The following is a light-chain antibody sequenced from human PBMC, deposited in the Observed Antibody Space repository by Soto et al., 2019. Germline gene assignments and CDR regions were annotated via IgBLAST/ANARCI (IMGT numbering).Light chain of an antibody. V-gene: IGKV1-39*01. CDR2: ESS. CDR1: QNINIY. CDR3: QKSYSSVRT. J-gene: IGKJ1*01. Sequence: DIELTQSPSSLSASVGDRVTIACRSSQNINIYLNWYQQKPGNAPKLLIFESSSLQSGVPSRFSGSGSRRDFTLTISSLQPEDFAVYYCQKSYSSVRTFGQGTKVEVK.